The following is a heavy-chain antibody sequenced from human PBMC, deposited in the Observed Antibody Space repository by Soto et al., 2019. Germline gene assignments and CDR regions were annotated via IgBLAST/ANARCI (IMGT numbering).Heavy chain of an antibody. CDR1: GGSISSSSYY. V-gene: IGHV4-39*01. J-gene: IGHJ4*02. CDR2: IYYSGST. D-gene: IGHD3-9*01. CDR3: ARHYNDILTGPHY. Sequence: SETLSLTCTVSGGSISSSSYYWGWIRQPPGKGLEWIGSIYYSGSTYYNPSLKSRVTISVDTSKNQFSLKLSSVTAADTAVYYCARHYNDILTGPHYWGQGTLVTVSS.